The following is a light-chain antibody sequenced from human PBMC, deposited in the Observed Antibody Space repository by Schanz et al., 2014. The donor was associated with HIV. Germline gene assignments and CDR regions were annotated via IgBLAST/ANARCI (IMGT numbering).Light chain of an antibody. J-gene: IGLJ3*02. V-gene: IGLV2-11*01. CDR1: SSDVGGYNY. CDR3: GSCSPTNTCT. Sequence: QSVLTQPRSVSGSPGQSVTISCTGTSSDVGGYNYVSWYQQHPGKAPKLMIYDVSKRPSGVPDRFSGSKSGNTASLTISGLQAEDEADYYCGSCSPTNTCTFGGGTKLTVL. CDR2: DVS.